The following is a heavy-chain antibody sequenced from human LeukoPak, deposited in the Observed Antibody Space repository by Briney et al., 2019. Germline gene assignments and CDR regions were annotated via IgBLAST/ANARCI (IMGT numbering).Heavy chain of an antibody. J-gene: IGHJ4*02. CDR3: ARGRKHEKIDY. Sequence: ASVKVSCKASGYTFTGYYMHWVRQAPGQGLEWMGWINPNSGSTNYAQKFQGRVTMTRDTSISTAYMELSRLRSDDTAVYYCARGRKHEKIDYWGQGTLVTVSS. CDR1: GYTFTGYY. CDR2: INPNSGST. V-gene: IGHV1-2*02.